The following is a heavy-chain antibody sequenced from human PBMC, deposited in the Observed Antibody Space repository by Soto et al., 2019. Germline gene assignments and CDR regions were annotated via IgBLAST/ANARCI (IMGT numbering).Heavy chain of an antibody. CDR3: AKDLEGATLNF. Sequence: QVQLVESGGGVVQPGRSLRLSCAASGFTFSSCGMHWVRQAPGKGLEWVAVMSYDGSNKYYADSVKGRFTISRDNSKNTLYLQMNSLRAEDTAVYYCAKDLEGATLNFWGQGSLVTVSA. D-gene: IGHD1-1*01. J-gene: IGHJ4*02. V-gene: IGHV3-30*18. CDR2: MSYDGSNK. CDR1: GFTFSSCG.